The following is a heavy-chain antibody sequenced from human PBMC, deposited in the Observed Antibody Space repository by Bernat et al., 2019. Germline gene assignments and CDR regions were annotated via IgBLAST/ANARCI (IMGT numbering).Heavy chain of an antibody. V-gene: IGHV4-59*01. D-gene: IGHD3-22*01. CDR3: ARDRAYYYDRSGYPYYYFDL. CDR1: GGSISSYY. J-gene: IGHJ2*01. Sequence: QVQLQESGPGLVKPSETLSLTCTVSGGSISSYYWSWIRQPPGKGLEWVGYIYYSGSTNYNPSHKSRVTISVDTSRNQFSLKLSSVTAADTAVYYCARDRAYYYDRSGYPYYYFDLWGRGTLVTVSS. CDR2: IYYSGST.